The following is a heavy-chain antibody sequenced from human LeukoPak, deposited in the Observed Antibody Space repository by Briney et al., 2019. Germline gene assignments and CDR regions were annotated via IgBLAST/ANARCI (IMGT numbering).Heavy chain of an antibody. Sequence: GGSLRLSCAASGFTVSSNYMSWVRQAPGKGLEWVSVIYSGGSTYYADSVKGRFTISRDNSKNTLYLQMNSLRAEDTAVYYCAKGELRLGDLYYYGMDIWGQGTTVTVSS. CDR1: GFTVSSNY. CDR3: AKGELRLGDLYYYGMDI. D-gene: IGHD5-12*01. CDR2: IYSGGST. V-gene: IGHV3-66*01. J-gene: IGHJ6*02.